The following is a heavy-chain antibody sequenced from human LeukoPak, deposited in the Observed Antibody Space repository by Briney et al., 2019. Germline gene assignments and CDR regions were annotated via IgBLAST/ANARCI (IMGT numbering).Heavy chain of an antibody. J-gene: IGHJ4*02. CDR2: ISYDGSNK. Sequence: PGGSLRLSCAASGLTFSSYAMHWVRQAPGKGLEWVAVISYDGSNKYYADSVKGRFTISRDNSKNTLYLQMNSLRAEDTAVYYCARDRKIIVGLFDYWGQGTLVTVSS. V-gene: IGHV3-30-3*01. CDR1: GLTFSSYA. CDR3: ARDRKIIVGLFDY. D-gene: IGHD2-2*01.